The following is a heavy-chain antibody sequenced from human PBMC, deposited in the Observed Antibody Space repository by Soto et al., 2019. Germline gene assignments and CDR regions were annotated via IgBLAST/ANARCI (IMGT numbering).Heavy chain of an antibody. CDR3: ARVAVVVPAASTYYYGMDV. Sequence: PSETLYLTCTVSGCTISSYYWSWVRQPPGKGLEWIGYIYHSGSTYYNPSLKSRVTISVDTSKNQFSLKLSSVTAADTAVYYCARVAVVVPAASTYYYGMDVWGQGTTVTVSS. V-gene: IGHV4-59*08. J-gene: IGHJ6*02. D-gene: IGHD2-2*01. CDR1: GCTISSYY. CDR2: IYHSGST.